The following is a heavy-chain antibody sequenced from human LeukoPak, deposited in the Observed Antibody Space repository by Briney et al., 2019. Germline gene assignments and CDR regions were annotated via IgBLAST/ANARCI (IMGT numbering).Heavy chain of an antibody. CDR2: ISGSGGST. Sequence: PGGSLRLSCAASGFTFSSYGMSWVRQAPGKGLEWVSAISGSGGSTYYADSVKGRFTISRDNYKNTLYLQMNSLRAEDTAVYYCAKPIVVVPAAISAFDIWGQGTMVTVSS. D-gene: IGHD2-2*01. CDR1: GFTFSSYG. V-gene: IGHV3-23*01. CDR3: AKPIVVVPAAISAFDI. J-gene: IGHJ3*02.